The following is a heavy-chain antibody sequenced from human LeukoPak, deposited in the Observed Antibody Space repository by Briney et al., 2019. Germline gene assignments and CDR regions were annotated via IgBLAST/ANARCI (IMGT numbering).Heavy chain of an antibody. CDR2: ISGSGGNT. CDR3: ATSPYDSKRGEDY. Sequence: GGSLRLSCAASGFTLTNYAMSWGRQAPGNGQEWGSAISGSGGNTCYADSVKGRFTMSRDNSKNTLYLQMDSLRAEDTAVYYCATSPYDSKRGEDYWGQGILVTVSS. CDR1: GFTLTNYA. V-gene: IGHV3-23*01. J-gene: IGHJ4*02. D-gene: IGHD3-16*01.